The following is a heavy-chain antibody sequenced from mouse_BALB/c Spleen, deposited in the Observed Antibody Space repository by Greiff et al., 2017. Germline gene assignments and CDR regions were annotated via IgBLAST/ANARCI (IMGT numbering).Heavy chain of an antibody. CDR3: AITWTRGFAF. CDR1: GFTFTAYY. CDR2: IRNKANGYTT. Sequence: EVKLVESGGGLVQPGGSLRLSCATSGFTFTAYYMSWVRQPPGKALEWLGFIRNKANGYTTEYSASVKGRFTISRDNSQSILYLQMNTLGAEDSATYYCAITWTRGFAFWGQGTLVTVSA. D-gene: IGHD4-1*01. J-gene: IGHJ3*01. V-gene: IGHV7-3*02.